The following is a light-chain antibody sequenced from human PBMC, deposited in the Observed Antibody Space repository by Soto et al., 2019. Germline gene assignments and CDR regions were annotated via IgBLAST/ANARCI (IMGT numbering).Light chain of an antibody. V-gene: IGKV1D-12*01. J-gene: IGKJ4*01. CDR3: QQAGRFPLT. Sequence: DIQMTQSPSSVSASIGDRVTITCRASLGVSRWLAWFQQKPGKAPKLLIFDASTLQSGVPSRFSGSGSGTDFTLIISRLQPEDVATYYCQQAGRFPLTYGGGTTVEIK. CDR1: LGVSRW. CDR2: DAS.